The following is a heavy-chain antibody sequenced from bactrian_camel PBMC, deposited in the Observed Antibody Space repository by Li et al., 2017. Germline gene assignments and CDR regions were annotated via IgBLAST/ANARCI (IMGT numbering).Heavy chain of an antibody. J-gene: IGHJ4*01. D-gene: IGHD1*01. CDR2: IYGNGRT. CDR1: GDTYMYNG. CDR3: AADRSKLAFAIGRGRSASY. V-gene: IGHV3S55*01. Sequence: HVQLVESGGGTVPAGGSLRLSCVASGDTYMYNGVGWFRQGPGKEREGVALIYGNGRTCYDNSVKGRFTLSRDNNKMTLNLTMNSLKPEDTAMYYCAADRSKLAFAIGRGRSASYWGQGTQVTVS.